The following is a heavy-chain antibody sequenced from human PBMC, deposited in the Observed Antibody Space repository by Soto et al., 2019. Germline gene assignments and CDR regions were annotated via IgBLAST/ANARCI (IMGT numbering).Heavy chain of an antibody. V-gene: IGHV3-23*01. CDR3: AKATATGGGAFDI. Sequence: AGGSLRLSCAASEFICSSYDMSWVRQAPGKGLEWVSTILVDGRTFYVDSVKGRFTISRDSSQNTVYLQMNSLTAGDTALYYCAKATATGGGAFDICGQGTMVTV. J-gene: IGHJ3*02. CDR2: ILVDGRT. CDR1: EFICSSYD. D-gene: IGHD2-8*02.